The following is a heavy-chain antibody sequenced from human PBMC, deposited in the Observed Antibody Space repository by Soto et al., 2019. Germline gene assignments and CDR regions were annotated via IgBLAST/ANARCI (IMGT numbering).Heavy chain of an antibody. V-gene: IGHV1-3*01. CDR3: ARGVEYDPFVY. J-gene: IGHJ4*02. CDR2: INAGNGIT. D-gene: IGHD3-16*01. CDR1: GYTFTNYA. Sequence: QVRLVQSGAEVKKPGASVKGSCKASGYTFTNYAMHWVRQAPGQRLEWIGWINAGNGITKYSQKFQDRVTITRDKSASTAYMELSSLRSEDSAVYSCARGVEYDPFVYWGQGTLVTVSS.